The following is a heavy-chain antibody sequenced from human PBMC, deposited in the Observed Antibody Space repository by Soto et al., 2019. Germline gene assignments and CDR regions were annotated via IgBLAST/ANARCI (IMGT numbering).Heavy chain of an antibody. CDR1: GFTFSTFW. V-gene: IGHV3-7*05. CDR2: INQDGSGK. Sequence: EVHLVESGGGLVQPGGSLRLSCAASGFTFSTFWMTWVRQAPGKGLEWVATINQDGSGKYYVDSVKGRFTISRDNAKNTLYLQMNSLRAEDTAVYFCATAARGTSSESMWGQGSLVTVSS. CDR3: ATAARGTSSESM. D-gene: IGHD6-6*01. J-gene: IGHJ4*02.